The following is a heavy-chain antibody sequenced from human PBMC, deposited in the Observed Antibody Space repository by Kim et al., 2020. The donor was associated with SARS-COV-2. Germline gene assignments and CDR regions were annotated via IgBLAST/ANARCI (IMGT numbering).Heavy chain of an antibody. D-gene: IGHD3-10*01. Sequence: PGRVTMTRDTSTSTVYMELSSLRSEDTAVYYCARAGRQRRITYYYYGMDVWGQGTTVTVSS. V-gene: IGHV1-46*01. CDR3: ARAGRQRRITYYYYGMDV. J-gene: IGHJ6*02.